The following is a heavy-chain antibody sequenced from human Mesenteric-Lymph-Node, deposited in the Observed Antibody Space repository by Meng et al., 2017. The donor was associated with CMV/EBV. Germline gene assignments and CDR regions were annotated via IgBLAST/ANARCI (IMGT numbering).Heavy chain of an antibody. CDR3: ARDPQDIVVVPAAINAFDI. V-gene: IGHV4-61*01. Sequence: GSLRLSCTVSGDSVSSGSSYWSWIRQPPGKGLEWIGYIYSSGSTNYNPSLKSRVTISVDTSKNQFSLKLSSVTAADTAVYYCARDPQDIVVVPAAINAFDIWGQGTMVTVSS. D-gene: IGHD2-2*02. CDR1: GDSVSSGSSY. CDR2: IYSSGST. J-gene: IGHJ3*02.